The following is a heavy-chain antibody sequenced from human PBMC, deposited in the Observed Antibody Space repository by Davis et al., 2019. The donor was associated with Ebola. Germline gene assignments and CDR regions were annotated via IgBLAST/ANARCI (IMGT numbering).Heavy chain of an antibody. Sequence: SETLSLTCIVSGGSMTDYYWTWIRQSPGKGLEWIGYIYYLGSTIYNPSLQSRVTISVDTSKNQFSLKLSSVTAADTAVYYCARASFGYNSGWYADYWGPGSLVTVSS. D-gene: IGHD6-19*01. V-gene: IGHV4-59*12. CDR2: IYYLGST. CDR3: ARASFGYNSGWYADY. J-gene: IGHJ4*02. CDR1: GGSMTDYY.